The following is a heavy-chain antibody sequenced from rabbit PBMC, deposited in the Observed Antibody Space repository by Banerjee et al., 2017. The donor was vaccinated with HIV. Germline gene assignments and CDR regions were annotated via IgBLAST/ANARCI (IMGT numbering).Heavy chain of an antibody. CDR2: INTGSSGST. CDR3: ARGAYGGDGGYGHGDDAFDP. V-gene: IGHV1S40*01. J-gene: IGHJ2*01. CDR1: GFSFSSNYW. Sequence: QSLEESGGDLVKPGASLTLTCTASGFSFSSNYWICWVRQAPGKGLEWIGCINTGSSGSTYYASWAKGRFTISKTSSTTVTLQMTSLTAADTATYFCARGAYGGDGGYGHGDDAFDPWGQGTLVTVS. D-gene: IGHD1-1*01.